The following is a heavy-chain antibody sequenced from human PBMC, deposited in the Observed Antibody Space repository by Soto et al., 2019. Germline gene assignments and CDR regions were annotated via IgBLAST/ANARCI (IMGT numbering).Heavy chain of an antibody. CDR3: ARSIGAAAGHVRNWFDP. CDR1: GYTFTSYG. V-gene: IGHV1-18*01. CDR2: ISAYNGNT. D-gene: IGHD6-13*01. Sequence: ASVKVSCKASGYTFTSYGISWVRQAPGQGLEWMGWISAYNGNTNYAQKLQGRVTMTTDTSTSTAYMELRSLRSDDTAVYYCARSIGAAAGHVRNWFDPWGQGTLVTVSS. J-gene: IGHJ5*02.